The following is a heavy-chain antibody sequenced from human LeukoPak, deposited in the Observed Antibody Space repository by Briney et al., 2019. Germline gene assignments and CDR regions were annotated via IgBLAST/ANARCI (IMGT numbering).Heavy chain of an antibody. CDR1: GFTFSSYG. J-gene: IGHJ4*02. V-gene: IGHV3-33*05. CDR2: ISSDGSNK. Sequence: GGSLRLSCVASGFTFSSYGIHWVRQAPGKGLEWVAVISSDGSNKYYADSVKGRFTISRDNSKNTLYLQMNSLRAEDTAVYYCARRSGIAVAGAFDYWGQGTLVTVSS. CDR3: ARRSGIAVAGAFDY. D-gene: IGHD6-19*01.